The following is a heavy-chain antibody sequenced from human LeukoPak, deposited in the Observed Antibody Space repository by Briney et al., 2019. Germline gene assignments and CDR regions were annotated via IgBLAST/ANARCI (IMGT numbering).Heavy chain of an antibody. CDR1: GFTFSSSS. D-gene: IGHD6-19*01. CDR2: ISSSGSGI. Sequence: GGSLRLSCAASGFTFSSSSMNWVRQAPGKGLEWVSYISSSGSGIHYADSVRGRFTIYRDNAKNALYLQMNSLRAEDTAVYYCAREAVAGIDYWGQGNLVTVSS. V-gene: IGHV3-48*01. J-gene: IGHJ4*02. CDR3: AREAVAGIDY.